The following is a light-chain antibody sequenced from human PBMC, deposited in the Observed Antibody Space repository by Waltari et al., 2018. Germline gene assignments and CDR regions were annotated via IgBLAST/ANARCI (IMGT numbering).Light chain of an antibody. Sequence: CYQHHPGKAPKLRVYEGSKRPSGVSIRFSGSKSGNTASLTISGLQAEDEADYYCCSYAGSSTHVFGTGTKVTVL. CDR3: CSYAGSSTHV. CDR2: EGS. J-gene: IGLJ1*01. V-gene: IGLV2-23*01.